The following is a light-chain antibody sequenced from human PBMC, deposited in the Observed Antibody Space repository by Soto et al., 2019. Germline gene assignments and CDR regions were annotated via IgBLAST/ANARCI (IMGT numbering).Light chain of an antibody. V-gene: IGLV2-11*01. CDR2: DVN. J-gene: IGLJ3*02. Sequence: QSALTQPRSVSGSPGQSVTISCTGTSSDIGGYNYVSWYQQHPGKAPKLMIYDVNRRPSGVPDCFSGSKSGNTASLTISGLQAEDEADYYCCSYAGSYTWVFGGGTKVTVL. CDR3: CSYAGSYTWV. CDR1: SSDIGGYNY.